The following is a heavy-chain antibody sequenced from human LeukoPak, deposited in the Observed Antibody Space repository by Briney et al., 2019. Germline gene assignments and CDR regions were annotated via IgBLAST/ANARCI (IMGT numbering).Heavy chain of an antibody. CDR1: GFTFSSYA. Sequence: GGSLRLSCAASGFTFSSYAMHWVHQAPGKGLEWVAVISYDGGNKYYADSVKGRFTNSRDNSKNTLYLQMNSLRAEDTAVYYCVRENDAFDIWGQGTMVTVSS. J-gene: IGHJ3*02. V-gene: IGHV3-30*04. CDR2: ISYDGGNK. CDR3: VRENDAFDI.